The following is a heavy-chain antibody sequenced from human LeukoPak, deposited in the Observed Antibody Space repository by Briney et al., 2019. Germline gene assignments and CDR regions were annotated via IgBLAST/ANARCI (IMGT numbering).Heavy chain of an antibody. Sequence: ASVTVSCRASGYTFTVYYMHWVRHAPGQGRVGVGWINSNSGGTNYAQKLQGWLTMTSDTSISTAYMELSRLRYDDTGVYYCARSFRPAYYYDSRGYWYFDLWGRGTLVTVCS. CDR2: INSNSGGT. J-gene: IGHJ2*01. CDR3: ARSFRPAYYYDSRGYWYFDL. CDR1: GYTFTVYY. V-gene: IGHV1-2*04. D-gene: IGHD3-22*01.